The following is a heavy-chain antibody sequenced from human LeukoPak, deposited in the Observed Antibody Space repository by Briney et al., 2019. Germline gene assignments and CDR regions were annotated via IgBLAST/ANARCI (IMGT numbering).Heavy chain of an antibody. CDR3: ASSLQWELLDY. D-gene: IGHD1-26*01. Sequence: GGSLRLSCAASGFTFRSDWMSWVRQSPEKGLEWAANINPDGSATYYVDSVKGRFIISRDNTKNSLYLQMNSLRAEDTAVYYCASSLQWELLDYWGQGTLVTVSS. V-gene: IGHV3-7*03. CDR1: GFTFRSDW. J-gene: IGHJ4*02. CDR2: INPDGSAT.